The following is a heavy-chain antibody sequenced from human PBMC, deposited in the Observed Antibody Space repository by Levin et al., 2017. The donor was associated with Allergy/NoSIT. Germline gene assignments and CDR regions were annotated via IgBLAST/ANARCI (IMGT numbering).Heavy chain of an antibody. CDR2: ISYDGNNK. CDR3: AKDRKGAAAGTSSNGYYYYYGMDV. CDR1: GFTFSTYG. J-gene: IGHJ6*02. Sequence: GGSLRLSCAASGFTFSTYGMHWVRQAPGKGLEWVAVISYDGNNKYYADSVKGRFTISRDNSKNTLYLQMNSLRAEDTAVYYCAKDRKGAAAGTSSNGYYYYYGMDVWGQGTTVTVSS. D-gene: IGHD6-13*01. V-gene: IGHV3-30*18.